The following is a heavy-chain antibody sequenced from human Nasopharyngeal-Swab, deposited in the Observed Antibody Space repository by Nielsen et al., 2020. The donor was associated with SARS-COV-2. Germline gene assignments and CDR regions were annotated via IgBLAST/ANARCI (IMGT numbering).Heavy chain of an antibody. Sequence: ASVKVSCKASGYTFKSFAVNWVRQAPGQRLEWMGWISAYNGNTNYAQNLQGRVTMTTDTSTSTVYMELRSLRSDDTAVYYCAVDYGDYDSYYGMDVWGQGTTVTVSS. J-gene: IGHJ6*02. CDR2: ISAYNGNT. D-gene: IGHD4-17*01. CDR3: AVDYGDYDSYYGMDV. V-gene: IGHV1-18*01. CDR1: GYTFKSFA.